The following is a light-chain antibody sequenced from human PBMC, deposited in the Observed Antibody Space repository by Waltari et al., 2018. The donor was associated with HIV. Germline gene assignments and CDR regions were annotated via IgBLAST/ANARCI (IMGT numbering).Light chain of an antibody. CDR1: TSNIGIKC. J-gene: IGLJ3*02. V-gene: IGLV1-44*01. Sequence: QSVVTQPPAVSGTLGQTVTISCSGSTSNIGIKCVNWYQHLPGPAPKRLIYGNYQRPSGVPDRFSASKSGTSASRAISGLQSEDEADYYCASWDASLNGWVFGGGTKLTVL. CDR2: GNY. CDR3: ASWDASLNGWV.